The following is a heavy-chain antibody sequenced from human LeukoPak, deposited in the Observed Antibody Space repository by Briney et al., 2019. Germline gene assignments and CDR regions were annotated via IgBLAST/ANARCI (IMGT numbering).Heavy chain of an antibody. CDR1: GDSVSSNSVA. J-gene: IGHJ4*02. CDR3: ARDHDYGDYGTYEDY. V-gene: IGHV6-1*01. D-gene: IGHD4-17*01. CDR2: TYYRSRWYN. Sequence: SQTLSLTCAISGDSVSSNSVAWNWVRQSPSRGLEWLGRTYYRSRWYNDYAVSVKSRITINPDTSKNQFSLQLYSVTPEDTAVYYCARDHDYGDYGTYEDYWGQGTLVTVSS.